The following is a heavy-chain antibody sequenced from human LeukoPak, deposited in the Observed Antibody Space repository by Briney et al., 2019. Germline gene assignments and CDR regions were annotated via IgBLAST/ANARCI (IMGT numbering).Heavy chain of an antibody. CDR3: AKQDYFGSGSYYCYMDV. Sequence: SGGSLRLPCAASGLTFISYAMSWVRQAPGKGLEWVSSISGSGDSTYYSDSVKGRFTISRDNFENTLYLQMNSLRAEDTAVYYCAKQDYFGSGSYYCYMDVWGKGTTVTVSS. CDR1: GLTFISYA. V-gene: IGHV3-23*01. CDR2: ISGSGDST. J-gene: IGHJ6*03. D-gene: IGHD3-10*01.